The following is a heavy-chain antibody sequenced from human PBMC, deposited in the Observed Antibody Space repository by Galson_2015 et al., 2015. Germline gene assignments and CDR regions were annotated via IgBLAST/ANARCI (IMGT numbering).Heavy chain of an antibody. J-gene: IGHJ4*02. D-gene: IGHD3-22*01. V-gene: IGHV1-8*01. Sequence: SVKTSCKASGYTFTSYDINWVRQATGQGLEWMGWMNPNSGNTGYAQKFQGRVTMTRNTSISTAYMELSSLRSEDTAVYYCARGRLEEGNYYDSSGYSDYWGQGTLVTVSS. CDR2: MNPNSGNT. CDR1: GYTFTSYD. CDR3: ARGRLEEGNYYDSSGYSDY.